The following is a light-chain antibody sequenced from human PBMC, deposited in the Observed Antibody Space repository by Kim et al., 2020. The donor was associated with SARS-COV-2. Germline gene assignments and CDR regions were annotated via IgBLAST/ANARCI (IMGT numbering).Light chain of an antibody. Sequence: SVSVSPGQTASITCSGDKLGDKYACWYQRKPGQSPVLVIYQDSKRPSGIPERFSGSNSGNTATLTISGTQAMDEADYYCQAWDSWVFGGGTQLTVL. CDR2: QDS. CDR3: QAWDSWV. CDR1: KLGDKY. V-gene: IGLV3-1*01. J-gene: IGLJ3*02.